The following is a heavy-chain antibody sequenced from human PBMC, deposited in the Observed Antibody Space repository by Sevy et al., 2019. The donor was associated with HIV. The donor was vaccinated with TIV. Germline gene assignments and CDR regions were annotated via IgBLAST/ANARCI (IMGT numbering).Heavy chain of an antibody. J-gene: IGHJ6*02. D-gene: IGHD3-3*01. CDR3: ARGQVLRFLEWPTYGMDV. Sequence: GGSLRLSCAASGFTFSSHWMFWVRQVPGKGLVWVSHINSHGSITNYADSVKGRFTISRYNAKNTVYLQMNSLRAEDTAVYYCARGQVLRFLEWPTYGMDVWGQGTTVTVSS. CDR1: GFTFSSHW. V-gene: IGHV3-74*01. CDR2: INSHGSIT.